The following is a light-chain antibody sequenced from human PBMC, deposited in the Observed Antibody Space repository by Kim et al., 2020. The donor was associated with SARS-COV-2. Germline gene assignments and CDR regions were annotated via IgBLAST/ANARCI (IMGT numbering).Light chain of an antibody. J-gene: IGLJ2*01. CDR3: LLYYGGALV. V-gene: IGLV7-43*01. CDR2: STS. Sequence: QAVVTQEPSLTVSPGGTVTLTCASSTGAVTSGFYPNWFQQKPGQAPRALISSTSNKYSWTPARFSGSLLGGKAALTLSGVQPEDEAEYFCLLYYGGALVFGGGTQLTVL. CDR1: TGAVTSGFY.